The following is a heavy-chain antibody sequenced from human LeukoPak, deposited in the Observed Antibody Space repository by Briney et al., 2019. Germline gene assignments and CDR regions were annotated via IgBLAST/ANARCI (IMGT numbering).Heavy chain of an antibody. J-gene: IGHJ4*02. Sequence: SETLSLTCTVSGGSISSYYWSWIRQPPGKGLEWIGYLFYSGSTNYNPSLKSRVTISADTSKNQFSLKLPAVNTADTAVYYCARDSGYSYGYDYWGLGTLVTVSS. V-gene: IGHV4-59*01. CDR1: GGSISSYY. CDR3: ARDSGYSYGYDY. D-gene: IGHD5-18*01. CDR2: LFYSGST.